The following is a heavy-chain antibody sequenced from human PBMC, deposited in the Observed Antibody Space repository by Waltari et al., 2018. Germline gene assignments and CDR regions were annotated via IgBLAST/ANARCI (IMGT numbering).Heavy chain of an antibody. J-gene: IGHJ6*02. CDR2: IIPILGIA. V-gene: IGHV1-69*02. CDR1: GGTFSSYT. D-gene: IGHD6-6*01. CDR3: ARSDSSTYYYYYYGMDV. Sequence: QVQLVQSGAEVKKPGSSVKVSCKASGGTFSSYTISWVRQAPGQGLEWMGRIIPILGIANYAQKFQGRVTITADKSTSTAYMELSSLRSEDTAVYYCARSDSSTYYYYYYGMDVWGQGTTVTVSS.